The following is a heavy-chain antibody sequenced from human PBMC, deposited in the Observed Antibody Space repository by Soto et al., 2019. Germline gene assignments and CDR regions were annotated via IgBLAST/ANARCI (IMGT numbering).Heavy chain of an antibody. CDR2: IKTDGSTT. Sequence: VQLVESGGGLVQPGGSLRLSCAASGFTFSSYWMHWVRQAPGEGLVWVSRIKTDGSTTSYADSVKGRFTISRDNAKNTLYLQMNSLRDEDTAVYYCARGLFGDPVGLDSWGQGILVTVSS. CDR1: GFTFSSYW. D-gene: IGHD4-17*01. J-gene: IGHJ4*02. V-gene: IGHV3-74*01. CDR3: ARGLFGDPVGLDS.